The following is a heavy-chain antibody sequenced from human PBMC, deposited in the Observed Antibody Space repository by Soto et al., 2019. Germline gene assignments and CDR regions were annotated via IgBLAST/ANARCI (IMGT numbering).Heavy chain of an antibody. CDR3: ARHVVESLSFGERVHHWDH. J-gene: IGHJ4*01. D-gene: IGHD3-10*01. V-gene: IGHV4-59*08. CDR2: FYYTGIT. CDR1: GGSISNYY. Sequence: PSETLSLTCTVSGGSISNYYWSWIRQPPGKGLEWIGYFYYTGITNYNPSLKSRISMSVDTSKNQFSLKLSSVTAADTAVYYCARHVVESLSFGERVHHWDHWGHGTLVTVSS.